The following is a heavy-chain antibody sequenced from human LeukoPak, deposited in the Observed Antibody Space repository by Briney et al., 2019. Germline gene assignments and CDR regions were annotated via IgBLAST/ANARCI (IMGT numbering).Heavy chain of an antibody. CDR2: MNPNSGNT. Sequence: ASVKVSCKASGYTFTSYDINWVRQATGQGIEWMGWMNPNSGNTGYAQKFQGRVTMTRNTSISTAYMELSSLRSEDTAVYYCAIRRSHDFWSGLDDYWGQGTLVTVSS. V-gene: IGHV1-8*01. J-gene: IGHJ4*02. D-gene: IGHD3-3*01. CDR3: AIRRSHDFWSGLDDY. CDR1: GYTFTSYD.